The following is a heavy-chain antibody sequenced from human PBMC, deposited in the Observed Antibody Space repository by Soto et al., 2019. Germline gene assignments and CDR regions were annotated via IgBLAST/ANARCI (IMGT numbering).Heavy chain of an antibody. D-gene: IGHD1-1*01. J-gene: IGHJ4*02. V-gene: IGHV3-30*18. CDR2: ISYDGNNK. Sequence: QVQLVESGGGVVQPGRSLRLSCAASGFTFSTYGMHWVRQAPGKGLEWVAVISYDGNNKYYAESVKGRFTIYRDNSKNTLYLQMSSLRAEDTAVYYCAKSVYNWNDGFFDYWGQGTLVTVSS. CDR1: GFTFSTYG. CDR3: AKSVYNWNDGFFDY.